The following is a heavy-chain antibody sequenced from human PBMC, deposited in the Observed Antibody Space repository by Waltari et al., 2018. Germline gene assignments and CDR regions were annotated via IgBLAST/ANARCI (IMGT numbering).Heavy chain of an antibody. V-gene: IGHV3-23*05. Sequence: QLLESGGGLVQPGGSLRLSCVASGFTFSDYAMSWVRQAPGKGLDVVAVIYRSGTTIYADSAKGRFTISRDNSENSVYLQMSSLRLDDTAVYHCVKGKYYYESWGYYPMDHWGQGTLVTVSS. CDR1: GFTFSDYA. CDR3: VKGKYYYESWGYYPMDH. D-gene: IGHD3-22*01. CDR2: IYRSGTT. J-gene: IGHJ4*02.